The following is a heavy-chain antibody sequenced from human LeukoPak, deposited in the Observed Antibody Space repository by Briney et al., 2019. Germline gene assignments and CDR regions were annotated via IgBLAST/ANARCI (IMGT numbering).Heavy chain of an antibody. V-gene: IGHV1-18*01. D-gene: IGHD6-13*01. J-gene: IGHJ3*02. Sequence: SVTVACKASGYTFTNYGISWVRQAPGQGLEWMGWISTNNANTNYAQKLQGRVTMSRDTSTSTAYMELRSLTSDDTAVYYCARDGDYSTSGLLGTLDIGAQSTIVTVSS. CDR3: ARDGDYSTSGLLGTLDI. CDR2: ISTNNANT. CDR1: GYTFTNYG.